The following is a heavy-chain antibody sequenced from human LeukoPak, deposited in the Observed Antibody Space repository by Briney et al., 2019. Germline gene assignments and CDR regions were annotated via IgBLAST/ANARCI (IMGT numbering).Heavy chain of an antibody. Sequence: GGSLRLSCAASGFTFSGYSMTWVRQAPGKGLGWVSLISSNGGNTYYADSVKGRFTISRDNSKNTLYLQMNSLRAEDTAVYYCAKATPSRTSAWDRWGQGTLVIVST. V-gene: IGHV3-23*01. CDR2: ISSNGGNT. J-gene: IGHJ4*02. CDR3: AKATPSRTSAWDR. CDR1: GFTFSGYS. D-gene: IGHD6-19*01.